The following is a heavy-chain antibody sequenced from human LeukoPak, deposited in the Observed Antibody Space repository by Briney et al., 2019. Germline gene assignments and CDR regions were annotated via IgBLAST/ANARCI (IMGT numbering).Heavy chain of an antibody. J-gene: IGHJ4*02. V-gene: IGHV4-59*01. CDR3: AGDYYHSSGYSY. CDR2: IYYSGST. D-gene: IGHD3-22*01. CDR1: GGSISSYY. Sequence: SETLSLTCTVSGGSISSYYWSWIRQPPGKGLEWIGYIYYSGSTNYNPSLKSRVTISVDTSKNQFSLKLSFVTAADTAAYYCAGDYYHSSGYSYWGQGTLATVSS.